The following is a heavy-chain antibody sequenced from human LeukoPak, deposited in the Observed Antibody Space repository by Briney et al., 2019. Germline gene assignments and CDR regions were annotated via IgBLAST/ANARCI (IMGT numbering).Heavy chain of an antibody. CDR1: GFTFSSYW. J-gene: IGHJ4*02. Sequence: GGSLRLSCAASGFTFSSYWMSWVRQAPGKGREWVANIKQDGSEKYYVDSVKGRFTISRDNAKTSLYLQMNSLRAEDTAVYYCASPRRGGYSYVFDFAYWGQGTLVTVSS. CDR2: IKQDGSEK. CDR3: ASPRRGGYSYVFDFAY. D-gene: IGHD3-22*01. V-gene: IGHV3-7*01.